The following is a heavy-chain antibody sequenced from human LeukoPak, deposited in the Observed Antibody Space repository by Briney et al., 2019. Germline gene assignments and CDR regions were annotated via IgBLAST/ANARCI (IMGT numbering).Heavy chain of an antibody. CDR3: ARDQEWELLPFDY. D-gene: IGHD1-26*01. J-gene: IGHJ4*02. CDR1: GFTFSSYS. V-gene: IGHV3-21*01. CDR2: ISSSSSYI. Sequence: PGESLRLSCAASGFTFSSYSMNWVRQAPGKGLEWVSSISSSSSYIYYADSVKGRFTISRDNAKNLLYLQMNSLRAEDTAVYYCARDQEWELLPFDYWGQGTLVTVSS.